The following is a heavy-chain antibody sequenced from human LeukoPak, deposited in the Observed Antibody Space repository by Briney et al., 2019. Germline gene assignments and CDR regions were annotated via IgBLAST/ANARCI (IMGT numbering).Heavy chain of an antibody. V-gene: IGHV4-59*08. D-gene: IGHD3-9*01. CDR3: ANFRRGLTGYYEGMDV. Sequence: PSETLSLTCTVSGGSISSYYWSWIRQPPGKGLEWIGYIYYSGSTNYNPSLKSRVTISVDTSKNQFSLKLSSVTAADTAVYHCANFRRGLTGYYEGMDVWGQGTTVTVSS. CDR1: GGSISSYY. CDR2: IYYSGST. J-gene: IGHJ6*02.